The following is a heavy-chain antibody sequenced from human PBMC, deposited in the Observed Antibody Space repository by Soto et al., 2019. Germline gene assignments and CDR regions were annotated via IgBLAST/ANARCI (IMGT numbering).Heavy chain of an antibody. CDR3: AKDSARNYVSGDY. Sequence: GGSLRLSCAPSGFTFSSYAMSWVRQAPGKGLEWVSAISGSGGSTYYADSVKGRFTISRDNSKNTLYLQMNSLRAEDTAVYYCAKDSARNYVSGDYWGQGTLVTVSS. D-gene: IGHD4-4*01. CDR1: GFTFSSYA. V-gene: IGHV3-23*01. CDR2: ISGSGGST. J-gene: IGHJ4*02.